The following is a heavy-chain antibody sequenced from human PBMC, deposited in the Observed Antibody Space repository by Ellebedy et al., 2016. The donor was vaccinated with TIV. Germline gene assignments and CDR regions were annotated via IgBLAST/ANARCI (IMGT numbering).Heavy chain of an antibody. CDR2: INPNSGNT. D-gene: IGHD3-10*02. CDR1: GYAFTSYD. V-gene: IGHV1-8*01. Sequence: AASVKVSCKASGYAFTSYDINWVRQAPGQGLEWMGWINPNSGNTGYAQKFQGRVTMTRDNSISTAYMELSSLTSEDTAVYYCASDFEFMIYVNGGEYYHYALDVWGQGTTVTVAS. J-gene: IGHJ6*02. CDR3: ASDFEFMIYVNGGEYYHYALDV.